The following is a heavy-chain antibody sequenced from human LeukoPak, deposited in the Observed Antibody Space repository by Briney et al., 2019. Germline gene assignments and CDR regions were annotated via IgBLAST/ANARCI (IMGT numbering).Heavy chain of an antibody. J-gene: IGHJ4*02. Sequence: SETLSLTCTVSGGSISSSSYYWGWIRQPPGKGLEWIGSIYYSGSTYYNPSLKSRVPISVDTSKNQFSLKLSSVTAADTAVYYCARHSSSRSMYYFDYWGPGTLVTVSS. D-gene: IGHD6-13*01. CDR3: ARHSSSRSMYYFDY. CDR1: GGSISSSSYY. V-gene: IGHV4-39*01. CDR2: IYYSGST.